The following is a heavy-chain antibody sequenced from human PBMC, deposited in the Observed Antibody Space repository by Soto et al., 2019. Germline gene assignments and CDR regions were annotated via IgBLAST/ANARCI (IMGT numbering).Heavy chain of an antibody. D-gene: IGHD3-10*01. CDR1: GFTFSSYA. V-gene: IGHV3-23*01. CDR2: ISGSGVNT. J-gene: IGHJ4*02. Sequence: EVQLLESGGGLVQPGGSLRLSCAASGFTFSSYAINWVRQAPGKGLEWVSVISGSGVNTHYADSVKGRFTISRDNSKNTLYLQINSLRADDTAVYYCAKVGSGSYSAPYWGQGTLVTVSS. CDR3: AKVGSGSYSAPY.